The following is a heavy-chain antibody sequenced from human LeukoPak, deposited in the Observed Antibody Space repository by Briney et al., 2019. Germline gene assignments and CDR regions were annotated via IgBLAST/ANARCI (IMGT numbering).Heavy chain of an antibody. V-gene: IGHV3-23*01. Sequence: GGSLRLSSAASGFTVSSNYMSWVRQAPGKGLEWVSAISGSGGSTYYADSVKGRFTISRDNSKNTLYLQMNSLRAEDTAVYYCAKDPLTYYYDSSGYYSNPVSYWGQGTLVTVSS. CDR2: ISGSGGST. CDR3: AKDPLTYYYDSSGYYSNPVSY. CDR1: GFTVSSNY. D-gene: IGHD3-22*01. J-gene: IGHJ4*02.